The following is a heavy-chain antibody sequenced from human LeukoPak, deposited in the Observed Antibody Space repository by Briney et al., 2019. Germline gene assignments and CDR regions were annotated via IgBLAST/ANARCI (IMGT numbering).Heavy chain of an antibody. CDR1: GFTFSSYA. CDR3: AKTYRYCSSTSCYNY. J-gene: IGHJ4*02. D-gene: IGHD2-2*02. CDR2: ISGSGDST. Sequence: GGSLRLSCAASGFTFSSYAMSWVRKAPGKGLEWVSGISGSGDSTYYADSVKGRFTISRDNSKNTLYLQMNSLRAEDTAVYYCAKTYRYCSSTSCYNYWGQGTLVTVSS. V-gene: IGHV3-23*01.